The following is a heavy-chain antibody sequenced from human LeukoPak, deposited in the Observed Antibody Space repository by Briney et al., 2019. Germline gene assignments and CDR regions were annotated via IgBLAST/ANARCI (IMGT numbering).Heavy chain of an antibody. D-gene: IGHD6-6*01. CDR3: ARGHLGYSSSSFDY. V-gene: IGHV3-30-3*01. Sequence: PGGSLRLSCAASGFTFRSYAIHWVRQAPGKGLEWVSVISYDGSNNYYADSVKGRCTVSRDNSKNTLYLQLNSLRAEDTAVYYCARGHLGYSSSSFDYWGQGTLVTVSS. CDR2: ISYDGSNN. CDR1: GFTFRSYA. J-gene: IGHJ4*02.